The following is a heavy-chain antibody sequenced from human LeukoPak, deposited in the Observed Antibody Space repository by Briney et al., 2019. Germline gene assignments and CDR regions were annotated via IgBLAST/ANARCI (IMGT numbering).Heavy chain of an antibody. V-gene: IGHV4-4*02. CDR1: GGSISSDNW. Sequence: SETLSLTCAVSGGSISSDNWWSWVRQPPRKGLEWIGEIYHRGSPNYNTSLKSRVTMSVDKSKNHFSLKLTSVTAADTAVYYCARRDYYDSTGYYNYWGQGTLVTVSS. D-gene: IGHD3-22*01. CDR2: IYHRGSP. J-gene: IGHJ4*02. CDR3: ARRDYYDSTGYYNY.